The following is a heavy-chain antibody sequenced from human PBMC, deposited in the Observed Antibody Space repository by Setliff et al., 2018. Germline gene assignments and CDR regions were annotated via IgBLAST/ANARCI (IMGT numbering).Heavy chain of an antibody. CDR2: IIPILAIA. CDR3: ARGGLRGPLNYYYYYMDV. CDR1: GVTFSNYD. Sequence: GASVKVSCKASGVTFSNYDITWVRQAPGQGLEWMGGIIPILAIANYAQKFQGRVTITADKSTSTAYMELSSLRSEDTAVYYCARGGLRGPLNYYYYYMDVWGKGTTVTVSS. V-gene: IGHV1-69*10. D-gene: IGHD4-17*01. J-gene: IGHJ6*03.